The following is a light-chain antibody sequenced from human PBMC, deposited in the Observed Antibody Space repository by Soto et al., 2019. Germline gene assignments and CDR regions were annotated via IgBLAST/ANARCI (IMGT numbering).Light chain of an antibody. CDR3: AAWDDSLSGVV. J-gene: IGLJ2*01. CDR2: RNN. V-gene: IGLV1-47*01. Sequence: QSVLTQPPSASGTPGQGVTISCSGSSSNIGSNYVFWYQHLPGTAPKLLIYRNNQRPSGVPDRFSGSKSGTSAFLAISGLRSEDETDYYCAAWDDSLSGVVFGGGTQLPVL. CDR1: SSNIGSNY.